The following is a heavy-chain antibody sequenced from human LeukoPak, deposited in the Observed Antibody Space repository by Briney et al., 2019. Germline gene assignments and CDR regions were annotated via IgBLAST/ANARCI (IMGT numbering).Heavy chain of an antibody. CDR2: INHSGNT. Sequence: SETLSLTCAVYGGSFTGLYWSWIRQPPGEGLEWIGEINHSGNTKYNPSLKSRVTMSVDTSKNQFSLKLTSVTAADTAVYYCARGSRMTNVGVLNAGDYWGQGTLVSVSS. V-gene: IGHV4-34*01. CDR3: ARGSRMTNVGVLNAGDY. J-gene: IGHJ4*02. D-gene: IGHD3-3*01. CDR1: GGSFTGLY.